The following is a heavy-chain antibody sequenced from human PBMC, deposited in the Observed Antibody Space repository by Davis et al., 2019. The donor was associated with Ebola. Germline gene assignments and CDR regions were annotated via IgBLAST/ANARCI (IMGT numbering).Heavy chain of an antibody. CDR2: INPGDSDT. V-gene: IGHV5-51*01. CDR1: GYSFTSYW. J-gene: IGHJ4*02. D-gene: IGHD3-22*01. CDR3: ARQSSSGYSFSY. Sequence: GESLKISCKGSGYSFTSYWIGWVRQMPGKGLEWIAMINPGDSDTRYGPSFQGQVTISADKSISTAYLQWSSLKASDTAMYYCARQSSSGYSFSYWGQGTLVTVSS.